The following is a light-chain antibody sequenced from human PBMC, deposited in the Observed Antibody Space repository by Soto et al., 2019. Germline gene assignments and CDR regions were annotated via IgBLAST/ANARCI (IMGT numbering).Light chain of an antibody. CDR2: GVS. V-gene: IGKV3-20*01. CDR1: QSVRSSY. CDR3: QQYGTSPRT. J-gene: IGKJ1*01. Sequence: EIVLTQSPGTLSLSPGERATLSCRASQSVRSSYLAWYQQKLGQAPRLLIYGVSNSATGIPDRFSGSGSGTEFTLTISRLESEDFAVYYCQQYGTSPRTFGQGTKVEIK.